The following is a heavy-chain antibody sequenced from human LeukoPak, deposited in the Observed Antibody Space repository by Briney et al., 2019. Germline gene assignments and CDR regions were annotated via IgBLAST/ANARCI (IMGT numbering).Heavy chain of an antibody. CDR2: IYTSGST. V-gene: IGHV4-61*02. D-gene: IGHD2-2*01. Sequence: SQTLSLTCTVSGGSISSGSYYWSWIRQPAGKGLEWIGRIYTSGSTNYNPSLKSRVTISVDTSKNQFSLKLSSVTAADTAVYYCARDSGSTSPERSTGEIYYYYYMDVWGKGTTVTVSS. CDR3: ARDSGSTSPERSTGEIYYYYYMDV. CDR1: GGSISSGSYY. J-gene: IGHJ6*03.